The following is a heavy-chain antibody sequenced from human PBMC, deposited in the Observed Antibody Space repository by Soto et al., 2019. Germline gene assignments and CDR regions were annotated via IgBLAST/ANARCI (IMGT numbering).Heavy chain of an antibody. D-gene: IGHD3-10*01. J-gene: IGHJ5*02. CDR2: IDYSGGT. CDR3: ARRTPLYASESSRFDP. CDR1: GGSISSSDSY. V-gene: IGHV4-39*01. Sequence: AETLSLTCTVSGGSISSSDSYWGWIRRPPGKGLEWVGTIDYSGGTTYNPSLESRVTISVGTSKNQFSLRLSFVTAADTAVYYCARRTPLYASESSRFDPWGQGALVTVSS.